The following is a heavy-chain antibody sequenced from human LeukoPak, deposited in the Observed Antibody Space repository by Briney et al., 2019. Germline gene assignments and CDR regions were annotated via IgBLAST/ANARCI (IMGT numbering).Heavy chain of an antibody. D-gene: IGHD1-1*01. V-gene: IGHV3-74*01. CDR2: MNRAGTTI. CDR3: IREVQVRASASLGL. Sequence: GGSLRLSCAASGFTISGFWIHWVRQVPGEGLVWVARMNRAGTTINYADSVKGRFTISRDNVRNTLHMQMNNLSLEDTAVYFCIREVQVRASASLGLWGRGTLVTVS. CDR1: GFTISGFW. J-gene: IGHJ4*01.